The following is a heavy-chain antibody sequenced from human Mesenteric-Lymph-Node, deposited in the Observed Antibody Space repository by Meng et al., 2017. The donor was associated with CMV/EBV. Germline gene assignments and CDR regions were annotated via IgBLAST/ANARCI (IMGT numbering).Heavy chain of an antibody. Sequence: SGGSISSSNWWGWGRQHPGKGLEWIGEIYHSGSTNYNPSLKSRVTISVDKSKNQFSLKLSSVTAADTAVYYCASKGVVAAEYYFDYWGQGTLVTVSS. J-gene: IGHJ4*02. CDR3: ASKGVVAAEYYFDY. CDR1: GGSISSSNW. D-gene: IGHD6-13*01. CDR2: IYHSGST. V-gene: IGHV4-4*02.